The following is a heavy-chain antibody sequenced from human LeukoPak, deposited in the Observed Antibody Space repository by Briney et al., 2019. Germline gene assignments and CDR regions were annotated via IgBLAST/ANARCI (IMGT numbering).Heavy chain of an antibody. J-gene: IGHJ3*02. CDR2: ISNSGRNT. V-gene: IGHV3-23*01. CDR3: ASRNQYCGGDCFWAFDI. CDR1: GFTFRSYA. D-gene: IGHD2-21*02. Sequence: GGSLRLSCSASGFTFRSYAMAWVRQSPGTGLGWVSAISNSGRNTYYADSVKGRFTISRDNFKNTVYLEMNSLRAEDTAVYYCASRNQYCGGDCFWAFDIWGQGTMVTVSS.